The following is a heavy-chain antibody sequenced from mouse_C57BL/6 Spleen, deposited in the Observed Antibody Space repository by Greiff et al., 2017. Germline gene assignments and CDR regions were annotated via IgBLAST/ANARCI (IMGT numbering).Heavy chain of an antibody. Sequence: QVQLQQSGAELVKPGASVKISCKASGYAFSSYWMNWVKQRPGKGLEWIGQIYPGDGDTNYNGKFKGKATLTADKSYSTAYMQLSSLTSEDSAVYFCARKYYISAMDYWGQGTSVTVSS. CDR3: ARKYYISAMDY. CDR2: IYPGDGDT. V-gene: IGHV1-80*01. D-gene: IGHD2-12*01. J-gene: IGHJ4*01. CDR1: GYAFSSYW.